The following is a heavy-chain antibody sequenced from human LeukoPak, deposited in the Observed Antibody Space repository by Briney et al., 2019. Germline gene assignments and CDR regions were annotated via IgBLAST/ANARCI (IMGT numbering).Heavy chain of an antibody. Sequence: SVRVSCKASGGTSSSYTISWVRQAPGQGLEWMGRIIPILGIANYAQKFQGRVTITADKSTSTAYMELSSLRSEDTAVYYCARGYTGWPFDYWGQGTRVTVSS. CDR3: ARGYTGWPFDY. V-gene: IGHV1-69*02. D-gene: IGHD5-24*01. CDR2: IIPILGIA. J-gene: IGHJ4*02. CDR1: GGTSSSYT.